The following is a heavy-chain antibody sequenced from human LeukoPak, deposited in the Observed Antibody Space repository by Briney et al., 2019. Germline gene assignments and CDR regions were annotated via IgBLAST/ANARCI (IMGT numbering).Heavy chain of an antibody. D-gene: IGHD5-12*01. J-gene: IGHJ4*02. Sequence: SETLSLTCSVSGVSISSYYGSWVRQTAGKGLEWIGRIYISGTTNYNPSLNSRVTMSIDTSKNQFSLKLTSVTAADTGVYYCARTGGYDYHIDHWGQGTQVTVSS. CDR1: GVSISSYY. CDR2: IYISGTT. CDR3: ARTGGYDYHIDH. V-gene: IGHV4-4*07.